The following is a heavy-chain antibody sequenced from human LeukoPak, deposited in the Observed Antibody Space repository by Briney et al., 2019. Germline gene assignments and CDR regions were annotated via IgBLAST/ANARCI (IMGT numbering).Heavy chain of an antibody. CDR3: ARDVGFCSGGSCYPSYVDY. D-gene: IGHD2-15*01. CDR1: GYTFTGHY. CDR2: IHPNSGGT. J-gene: IGHJ4*02. V-gene: IGHV1-2*02. Sequence: WASVNVSCKASGYTFTGHYILWVRQAPGQGRECMGWIHPNSGGTNSPQKFQGRVTMTRDTSINTAYMELSRLISDDTAMFYCARDVGFCSGGSCYPSYVDYWGQGTLVTVSS.